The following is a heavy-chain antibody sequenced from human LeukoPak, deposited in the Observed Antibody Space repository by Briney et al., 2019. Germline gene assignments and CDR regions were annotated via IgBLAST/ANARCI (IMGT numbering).Heavy chain of an antibody. Sequence: GGSLRLSCAASGFTFSSYSMNWVRQAPGKGLEWVSSISSSSSYIYYADSVKGRFTISRDNAKNSLYLQMDSLRAEDTAVYYCARDADYYDSSGYYFDYWGQGTLVTVSS. D-gene: IGHD3-22*01. CDR3: ARDADYYDSSGYYFDY. CDR2: ISSSSSYI. V-gene: IGHV3-21*01. J-gene: IGHJ4*02. CDR1: GFTFSSYS.